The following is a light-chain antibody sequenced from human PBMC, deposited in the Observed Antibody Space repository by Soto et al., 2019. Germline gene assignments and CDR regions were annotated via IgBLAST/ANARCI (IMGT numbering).Light chain of an antibody. J-gene: IGLJ1*01. CDR2: DVS. Sequence: QSVLTQPASVSGSPGQSIAISCTGTSSDVGGYNYVSWYQHHPGKAPKVMIYDVSNRPSGVSTRFSGSKSGNTASLTISGLQAEAEADYYCSSYTRSSTLYVFGSGTKVTVL. CDR1: SSDVGGYNY. CDR3: SSYTRSSTLYV. V-gene: IGLV2-14*03.